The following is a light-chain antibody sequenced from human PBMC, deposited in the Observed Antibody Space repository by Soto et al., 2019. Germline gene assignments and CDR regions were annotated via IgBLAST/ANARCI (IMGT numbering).Light chain of an antibody. CDR2: GAS. Sequence: EIVMTQSPATLSVSPGERATLSCRASQSVSSNLAWYQQKHGQAPRLLIYGASTRATGITARFSGSGSGTEFTLTISSLQSEDFAVYYCQQYNNWPMTFGQGTKVEIK. CDR3: QQYNNWPMT. V-gene: IGKV3-15*01. J-gene: IGKJ1*01. CDR1: QSVSSN.